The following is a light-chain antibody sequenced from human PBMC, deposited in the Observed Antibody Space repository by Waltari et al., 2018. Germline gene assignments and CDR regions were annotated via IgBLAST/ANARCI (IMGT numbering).Light chain of an antibody. CDR1: GSNIGAGYD. CDR3: QSYDPSLSVV. V-gene: IGLV1-40*01. J-gene: IGLJ2*01. CDR2: AVN. Sequence: QSVLTQPPSVSGAPGQRVSISCTGSGSNIGAGYDVHWYQQLPGKAPKLLIYAVNTRPLGVPDRFSGSLSGTSAYLAIAGLQADDEADYYCQSYDPSLSVVFGGGTRLTVL.